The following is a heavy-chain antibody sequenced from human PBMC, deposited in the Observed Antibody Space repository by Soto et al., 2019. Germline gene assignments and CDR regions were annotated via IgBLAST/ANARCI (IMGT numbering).Heavy chain of an antibody. CDR3: ARVGRYCSGGSCYAY. Sequence: SVKVSCKASGYTFTSYGISWVRQAPGQGLEWMGGIIPIFGTANYAQKFQGRVTITADESTSTAYMELSSLRSEDTAVYYCARVGRYCSGGSCYAYWGQGTLVTVSS. J-gene: IGHJ4*02. D-gene: IGHD2-15*01. CDR2: IIPIFGTA. V-gene: IGHV1-69*13. CDR1: GYTFTSYG.